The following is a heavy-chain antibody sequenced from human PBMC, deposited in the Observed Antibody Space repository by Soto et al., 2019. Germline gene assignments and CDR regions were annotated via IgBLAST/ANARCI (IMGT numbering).Heavy chain of an antibody. J-gene: IGHJ6*02. Sequence: QVQLQASGPGLVKPSDTLSLTCSVSGDSIGTYNWGWIRQPPGKRLEWIGYIYSTGGTSYNPALKGRVTISADTSTRQFSLRLTSVTAADTAVYYCVRQGIGTVHGLVDGWGQGTMVTVSS. CDR3: VRQGIGTVHGLVDG. V-gene: IGHV4-59*08. CDR1: GDSIGTYN. D-gene: IGHD1-1*01. CDR2: IYSTGGT.